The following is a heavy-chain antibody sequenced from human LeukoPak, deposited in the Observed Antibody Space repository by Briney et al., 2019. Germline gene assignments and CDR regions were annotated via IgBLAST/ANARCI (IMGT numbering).Heavy chain of an antibody. CDR1: GYSFTSYW. Sequence: GESLEISCKGSGYSFTSYWIGWVRQMPGKGLEWMGRIDPSDSYTNYSPSFQGHVTISADKSISTAYLQWSSLKASDTAMYYCARHPNGYCSGGSCPTVYYFDYWGQGTLVTVSS. CDR2: IDPSDSYT. J-gene: IGHJ4*02. D-gene: IGHD2-15*01. CDR3: ARHPNGYCSGGSCPTVYYFDY. V-gene: IGHV5-10-1*01.